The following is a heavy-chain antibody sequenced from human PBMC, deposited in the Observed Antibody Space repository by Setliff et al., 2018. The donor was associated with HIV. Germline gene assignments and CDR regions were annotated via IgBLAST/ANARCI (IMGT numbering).Heavy chain of an antibody. D-gene: IGHD3-16*01. CDR2: IHTSGST. Sequence: PSETLSLTCTVSGGSISSGSYYWSWIRQPAGKGLEWIGQIHTSGSTNYNPSLKSRLTISIDTSKNQFSLKLNSVTATDTAVYYCARRTFGSGRIDPWGQGTLVTVSS. CDR3: ARRTFGSGRIDP. J-gene: IGHJ5*02. V-gene: IGHV4-61*09. CDR1: GGSISSGSYY.